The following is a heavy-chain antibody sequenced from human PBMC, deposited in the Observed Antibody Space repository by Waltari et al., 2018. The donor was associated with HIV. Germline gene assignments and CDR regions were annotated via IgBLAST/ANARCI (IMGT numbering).Heavy chain of an antibody. CDR2: IRGGGET. V-gene: IGHV3-23*01. Sequence: QLLESGGGLVEPGGSLRLSRAASGFLFTGFAMDWVRQAPGKGLEWVSAIRGGGETFYADSVKGRFTISRDNSKNTLYLQMNSLRADDAAVYYCVKDSGRAADVFDLWGQGTMVTVSS. D-gene: IGHD3-10*01. CDR3: VKDSGRAADVFDL. CDR1: GFLFTGFA. J-gene: IGHJ3*01.